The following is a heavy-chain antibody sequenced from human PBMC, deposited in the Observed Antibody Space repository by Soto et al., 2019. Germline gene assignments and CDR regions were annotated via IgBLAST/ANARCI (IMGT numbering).Heavy chain of an antibody. D-gene: IGHD3-10*01. CDR1: GFTFSSFW. J-gene: IGHJ4*02. CDR3: AKRGVATLGLSY. V-gene: IGHV3-74*01. Sequence: EVQLVESGGGLVQPGGSLRLSCAVSGFTFSSFWMHWVRQAPGEGLVWVSRINTDGSSTSYADSVKGRFTISRDNAKNTLYLPMNSLRVEDTAMYYCAKRGVATLGLSYWGQGTLVTVSS. CDR2: INTDGSST.